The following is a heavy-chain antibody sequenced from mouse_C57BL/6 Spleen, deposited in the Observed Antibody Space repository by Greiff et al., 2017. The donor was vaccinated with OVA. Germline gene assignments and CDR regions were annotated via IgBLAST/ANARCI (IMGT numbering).Heavy chain of an antibody. D-gene: IGHD1-1*01. CDR3: ARSYYYGSLYYYAMDY. CDR2: ISSGSSTI. Sequence: EVHLVESGGGLVKPGGSLKLSCAASGFTFSDYGMHWVRQAPEKGLEWVAYISSGSSTIYYADTVKGRFTISRDNAKNTLFLQMTSLRSEDTAMYYCARSYYYGSLYYYAMDYWGQGTSVTVSS. CDR1: GFTFSDYG. V-gene: IGHV5-17*01. J-gene: IGHJ4*01.